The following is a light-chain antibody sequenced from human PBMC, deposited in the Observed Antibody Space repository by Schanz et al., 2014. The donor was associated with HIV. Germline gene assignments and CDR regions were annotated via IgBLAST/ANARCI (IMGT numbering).Light chain of an antibody. CDR1: SGDVGSYNY. V-gene: IGLV2-14*01. J-gene: IGLJ2*01. CDR3: AAWDDSLNGVV. Sequence: QSALTQPDSVSGSPGQSISISCTGTSGDVGSYNYVSWYQEHPGKAPKLLIYEVTKRPSGVTDRFSGSKSGTSASLVISGLQSEDEADYYCAAWDDSLNGVVFGGGTKVTVL. CDR2: EVT.